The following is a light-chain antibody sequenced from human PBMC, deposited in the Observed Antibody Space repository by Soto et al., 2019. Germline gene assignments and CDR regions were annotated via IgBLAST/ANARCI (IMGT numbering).Light chain of an antibody. V-gene: IGKV1-12*01. CDR1: QHISSW. J-gene: IGKJ1*01. CDR3: QQADRLPAT. CDR2: AAT. Sequence: DIQLTQSPSSVSASVGDRVTITCRASQHISSWLAWYQQKPGKAPKLLIHAATTLQSGVPSRFSGSGYGTHFTLTISSLQPEDFATYYCQQADRLPATFGQGIKVEVK.